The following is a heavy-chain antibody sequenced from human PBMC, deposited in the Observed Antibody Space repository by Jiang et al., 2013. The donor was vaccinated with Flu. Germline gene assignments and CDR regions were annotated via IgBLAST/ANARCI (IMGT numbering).Heavy chain of an antibody. V-gene: IGHV5-51*01. CDR3: ARCDAAMDPRYYYGMDV. J-gene: IGHJ6*02. CDR2: IYPGDSDT. Sequence: PGKGLEWMGIIYPGDSDTRYSPPFQGQVAISVDKSINTAYLQWSSLKASDTAMYYCARCDAAMDPRYYYGMDVWGQGTTVTVSS. D-gene: IGHD5-18*01.